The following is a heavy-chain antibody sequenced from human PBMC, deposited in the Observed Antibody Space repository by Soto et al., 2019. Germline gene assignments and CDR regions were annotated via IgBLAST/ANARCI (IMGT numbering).Heavy chain of an antibody. CDR2: ISGSGGST. D-gene: IGHD5-18*01. Sequence: GGSLRLSCAASGFTFSSYAMSWVRQAPGKGLEWVSAISGSGGSTYYADSVKGRFTISRDNSKNTLYLQMNSLRAEDTAVYYCAKDSHSYGPTTTHFDYWGRGTLVTVSS. V-gene: IGHV3-23*01. CDR1: GFTFSSYA. CDR3: AKDSHSYGPTTTHFDY. J-gene: IGHJ4*02.